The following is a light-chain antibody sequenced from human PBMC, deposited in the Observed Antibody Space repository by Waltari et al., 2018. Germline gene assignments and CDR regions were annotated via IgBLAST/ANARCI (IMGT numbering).Light chain of an antibody. CDR3: SSYARSNNFV. V-gene: IGLV2-8*01. CDR2: EVK. CDR1: SGDVGAYDF. Sequence: QSALTQPPSASGSPGQSVTISCTGTSGDVGAYDFVSWYHQNPGKAPTLIIYEVKKRPAGVPARYAGSKSSNTDPLTVSGLQADGEADYCCSSYARSNNFVFGPGTEVTVL. J-gene: IGLJ1*01.